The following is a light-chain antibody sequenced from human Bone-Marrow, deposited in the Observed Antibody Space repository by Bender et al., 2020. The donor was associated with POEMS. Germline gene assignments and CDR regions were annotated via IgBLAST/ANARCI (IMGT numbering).Light chain of an antibody. CDR1: STNIGLYNY. CDR2: DVT. Sequence: QSALTQPPSAAGSPGLSVTISCTGTSTNIGLYNYVAWYQQYPGKAPKLLIYDVTKRPSGDPDRFSGSKSGTSASLAITGLQAEDEADYYCQSYDSSLGGYVFGTGTQVTVL. J-gene: IGLJ1*01. V-gene: IGLV2-8*01. CDR3: QSYDSSLGGYV.